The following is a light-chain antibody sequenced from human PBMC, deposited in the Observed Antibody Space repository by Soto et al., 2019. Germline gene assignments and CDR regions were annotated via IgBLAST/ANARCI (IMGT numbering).Light chain of an antibody. CDR2: GAS. CDR1: QSVSSN. J-gene: IGKJ4*01. CDR3: QQYNNWLRLT. Sequence: EIVMTQSPATLSVSPGERATLSCRASQSVSSNLVWYQQKPGQAPRLLIYGASTRATGIPARFSGSGSGTEFTLTISSLQSEDFAVYYCQQYNNWLRLTFGGGTKVEIK. V-gene: IGKV3-15*01.